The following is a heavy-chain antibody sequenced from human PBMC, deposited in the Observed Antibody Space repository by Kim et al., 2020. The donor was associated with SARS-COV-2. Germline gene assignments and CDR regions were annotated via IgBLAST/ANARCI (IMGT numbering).Heavy chain of an antibody. Sequence: ASVKVSCKASGYTFTSYDINWVRQATGQGLEWMGWMNPNSGNTGYAQKFQGRVTMTRNTSISTAYMELSSLRSEDTAVYYCASAHSDGVVAATRWGYWGQGTLVTVSS. D-gene: IGHD2-15*01. CDR3: ASAHSDGVVAATRWGY. V-gene: IGHV1-8*01. CDR2: MNPNSGNT. CDR1: GYTFTSYD. J-gene: IGHJ4*02.